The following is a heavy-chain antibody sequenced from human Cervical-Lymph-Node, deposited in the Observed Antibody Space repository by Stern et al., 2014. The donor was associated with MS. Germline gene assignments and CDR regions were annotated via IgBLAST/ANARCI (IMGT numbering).Heavy chain of an antibody. J-gene: IGHJ4*02. Sequence: EVQLLESGGGLVQPGGSLRLSCAAPGFHFNDYGMHWVRQAPGKGLERGSGISWNSGTIAYADSVKGRFAVSRDNAKNSLYLQLSSLRPEDTALYFCAKDTWGIQLWSPFDSWGQGTLVTVSS. CDR1: GFHFNDYG. CDR2: ISWNSGTI. CDR3: AKDTWGIQLWSPFDS. V-gene: IGHV3-9*01. D-gene: IGHD5-18*01.